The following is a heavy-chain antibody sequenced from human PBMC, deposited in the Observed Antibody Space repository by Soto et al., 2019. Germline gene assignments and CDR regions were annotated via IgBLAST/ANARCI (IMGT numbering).Heavy chain of an antibody. Sequence: QVQLVQSGAEVKKPGSSVKVSCKASVGSLSNYGISWVRQAPGQGLEWMGAIIPAFGTPNYAQKFQDRVTITADESTTTVYMEVRSLTSEDTAVYYCARGDATKIVVTTYYAMDVWGQGTTVTVSS. V-gene: IGHV1-69*12. J-gene: IGHJ6*02. CDR2: IIPAFGTP. D-gene: IGHD3-22*01. CDR1: VGSLSNYG. CDR3: ARGDATKIVVTTYYAMDV.